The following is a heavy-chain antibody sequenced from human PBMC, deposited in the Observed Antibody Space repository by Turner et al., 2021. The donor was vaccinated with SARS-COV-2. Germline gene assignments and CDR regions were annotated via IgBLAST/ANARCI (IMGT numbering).Heavy chain of an antibody. CDR3: ARHPLNYDFWSGYYYYGMDV. CDR1: GGSISSYY. V-gene: IGHV4-59*08. CDR2: IYYSGST. D-gene: IGHD3-3*01. Sequence: QVQLQESGPGLVKPSEPLSLTCTVSGGSISSYYWSWIRQPPGKGLEWIGYIYYSGSTNYNPSLKSRVTISVDTSKNQFSLKLSSVTAADTAVYYCARHPLNYDFWSGYYYYGMDVWGQGTTVTVSS. J-gene: IGHJ6*02.